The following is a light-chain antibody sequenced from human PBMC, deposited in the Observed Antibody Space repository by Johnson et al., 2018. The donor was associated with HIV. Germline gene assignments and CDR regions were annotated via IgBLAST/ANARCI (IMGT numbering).Light chain of an antibody. Sequence: QSVLTQPPSVSAAPGQKVTISCSGSSSNIGNNYVSWYQQLPGTAPKLLIYDNNKRPSGIPDRFSGSKSGTSATLGITALLTGDEADYYSGTWVSSLSAVFGTGTKVTVL. CDR1: SSNIGNNY. V-gene: IGLV1-51*01. CDR3: GTWVSSLSAV. J-gene: IGLJ1*01. CDR2: DNN.